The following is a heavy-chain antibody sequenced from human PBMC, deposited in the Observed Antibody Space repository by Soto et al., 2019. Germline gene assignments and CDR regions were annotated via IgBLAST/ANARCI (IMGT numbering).Heavy chain of an antibody. D-gene: IGHD2-15*01. CDR2: INHSGST. Sequence: SETLSLTCAVYGGSFSGYYWSWVRQPPGKGLEWIGEINHSGSTNYNPSLKSRVTISVDTSKNQFSLKLSSVTAADTAVYYCTLRYCSGGSCLVYFDYWGQGTLVTVS. V-gene: IGHV4-34*01. CDR1: GGSFSGYY. CDR3: TLRYCSGGSCLVYFDY. J-gene: IGHJ4*02.